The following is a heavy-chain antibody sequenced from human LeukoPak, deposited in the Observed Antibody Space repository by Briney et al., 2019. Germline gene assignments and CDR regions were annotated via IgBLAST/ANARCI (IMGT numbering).Heavy chain of an antibody. CDR1: GYTFTGYY. CDR3: ARVKGSGWSGDFDY. CDR2: INPNSGGT. D-gene: IGHD6-19*01. Sequence: ASVKVSCKASGYTFTGYYMHWVRQAPGQGLEWMGWINPNSGGTNYAQKFQGWVTMTRDTSISTAYMELSRLRSDDTAVYYCARVKGSGWSGDFDYWGQGTLVTVSS. J-gene: IGHJ4*02. V-gene: IGHV1-2*04.